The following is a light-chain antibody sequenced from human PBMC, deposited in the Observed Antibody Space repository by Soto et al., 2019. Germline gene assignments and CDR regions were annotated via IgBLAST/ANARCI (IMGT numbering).Light chain of an antibody. CDR3: QQYYTTLT. V-gene: IGKV4-1*01. CDR1: QSVLYSSDNKNY. J-gene: IGKJ4*01. Sequence: DIVMTQSPDSLALSLGERATINCKSSQSVLYSSDNKNYIAWYQQKPGQPPKLLIYWASTRDSGVPDRFSGSGSGADFTLTISSLQAEDVEVYYCQQYYTTLTFGGGTRVEIK. CDR2: WAS.